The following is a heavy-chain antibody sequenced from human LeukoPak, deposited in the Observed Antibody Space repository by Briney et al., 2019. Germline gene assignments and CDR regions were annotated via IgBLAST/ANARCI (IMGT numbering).Heavy chain of an antibody. Sequence: ASVKVSFKASGHTFSNYYIHWVRQPPGQGLEWMGIINPSGGSTSLAQKFQGRVTMTRDTATRTVYMELRRLRFEDKVVYYCARGGPAGDFMVVALTNNVFDLWPQETMVTVSS. CDR1: GHTFSNYY. V-gene: IGHV1-46*01. CDR3: ARGGPAGDFMVVALTNNVFDL. J-gene: IGHJ3*01. D-gene: IGHD2-15*01. CDR2: INPSGGST.